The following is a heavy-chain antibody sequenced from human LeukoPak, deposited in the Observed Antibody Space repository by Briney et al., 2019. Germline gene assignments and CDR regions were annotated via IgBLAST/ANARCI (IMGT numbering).Heavy chain of an antibody. CDR2: INPNSGGT. V-gene: IGHV1-2*02. D-gene: IGHD2-15*01. CDR3: ASSYCSGGSCYWFDP. CDR1: GYTFTGYY. J-gene: IGHJ5*02. Sequence: GASVKVSCKASGYTFTGYYMHWVRQAPGQGLEWMGWINPNSGGTNYAQKFQGRVTMTRDTSISTAYMELSRLRSDGTAVYYCASSYCSGGSCYWFDPWGQGTLVTVSS.